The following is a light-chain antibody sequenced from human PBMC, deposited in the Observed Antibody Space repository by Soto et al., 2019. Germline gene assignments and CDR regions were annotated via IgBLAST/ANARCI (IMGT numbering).Light chain of an antibody. J-gene: IGKJ5*01. CDR3: QQSFTSPYT. CDR1: QRLPSDY. Sequence: EIVLTQSPATLSLSPGERATLSCRASQRLPSDYLAWYQQKPGQAPRLLIYVASSRATGIPDRFSGSGSGTDFTLSISRLEPEDFAVYYCQQSFTSPYTFGQGTRLEIK. V-gene: IGKV3-20*01. CDR2: VAS.